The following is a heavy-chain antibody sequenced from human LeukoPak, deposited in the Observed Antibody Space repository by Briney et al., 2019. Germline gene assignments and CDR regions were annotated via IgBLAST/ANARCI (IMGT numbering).Heavy chain of an antibody. V-gene: IGHV1-2*02. J-gene: IGHJ5*02. CDR3: AREFRIVGATGDNWFDP. CDR1: GYTFTGYY. Sequence: ASVKVSCKTSGYTFTGYYMHWVRQAPGQGLEWMGWINPNSGGTNYAQKFQGRVTMTRDTSISTAYMELSRLRSDDTAVYYCAREFRIVGATGDNWFDPWGQGTLATVSS. D-gene: IGHD1-26*01. CDR2: INPNSGGT.